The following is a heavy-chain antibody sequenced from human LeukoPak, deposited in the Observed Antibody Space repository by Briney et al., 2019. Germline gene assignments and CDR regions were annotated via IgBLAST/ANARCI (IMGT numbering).Heavy chain of an antibody. CDR3: ARGYSTGTPFFDY. CDR2: NYYNEST. D-gene: IGHD2-8*02. J-gene: IGHJ4*02. V-gene: IGHV4-39*01. Sequence: SETLSLTCTVSGGPMSSRSYYWGWIRQSPGKGLEWIGSNYYNESTYYNPSFKSRVTIHVDMSENQFSLRLNSVTAADTAVYYCARGYSTGTPFFDYWGQGILVTVSS. CDR1: GGPMSSRSYY.